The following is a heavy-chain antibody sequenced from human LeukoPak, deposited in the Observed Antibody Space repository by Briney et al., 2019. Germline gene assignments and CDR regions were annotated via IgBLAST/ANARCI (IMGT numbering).Heavy chain of an antibody. J-gene: IGHJ5*02. D-gene: IGHD6-19*01. Sequence: SATLSLTCTVSGASISSYYWSWIRQPPGKGLEWIGYIYYSGIINYNPSLKSRVTMSVDASKNQFSLKLSSVTAADTAVYYCARLGVAGTSWFDPWGQGTLVTVSS. V-gene: IGHV4-59*08. CDR1: GASISSYY. CDR2: IYYSGII. CDR3: ARLGVAGTSWFDP.